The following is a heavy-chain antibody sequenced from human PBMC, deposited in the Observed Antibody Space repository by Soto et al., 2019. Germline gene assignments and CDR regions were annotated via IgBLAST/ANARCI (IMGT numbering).Heavy chain of an antibody. V-gene: IGHV3-64D*08. CDR2: TYSKGGST. CDR3: VRDLWGFES. Sequence: ESGGGLVQPGGSLRLSCSASGFTISRYAMHCVRQAPGKGLESVSVTYSKGGSTHYADSVRGRFTISTDNSKNTLNLQMSSLGAEDTAFYYCVRDLWGFESWGQGTLVTVSS. J-gene: IGHJ4*02. CDR1: GFTISRYA. D-gene: IGHD1-26*01.